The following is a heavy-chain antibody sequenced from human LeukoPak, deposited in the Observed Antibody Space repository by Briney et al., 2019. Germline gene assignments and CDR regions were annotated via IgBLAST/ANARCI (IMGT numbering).Heavy chain of an antibody. CDR3: AREDGWEPPSDD. CDR1: GVYITNGLYF. Sequence: SETLSLTCTVSGVYITNGLYFWNWIRQPAGKGLEWIGRIYTSGSTNYNPSLKSRVTMSVDTSKNQFSLKLSSVTAADTAVYFCAREDGWEPPSDDWGQGTLVTVSS. V-gene: IGHV4-61*02. CDR2: IYTSGST. J-gene: IGHJ4*02. D-gene: IGHD1-26*01.